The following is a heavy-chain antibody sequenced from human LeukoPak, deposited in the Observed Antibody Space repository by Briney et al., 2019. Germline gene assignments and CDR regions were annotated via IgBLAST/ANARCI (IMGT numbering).Heavy chain of an antibody. Sequence: GGSLRLSCAASGFTVSSNYMSWVRQAPGKGLEWVSGISAGGDGTYYADPVKGRFTISRDNSKNTLYLQMNSLRAEDMAQYFCAKSLLTTATGTGRAFDIWGQGTMVTVSS. J-gene: IGHJ3*02. CDR1: GFTVSSNY. CDR3: AKSLLTTATGTGRAFDI. CDR2: ISAGGDGT. V-gene: IGHV3-23*01. D-gene: IGHD1-1*01.